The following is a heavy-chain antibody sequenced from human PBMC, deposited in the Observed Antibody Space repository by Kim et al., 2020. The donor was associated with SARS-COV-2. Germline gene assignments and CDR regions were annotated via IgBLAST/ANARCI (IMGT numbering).Heavy chain of an antibody. V-gene: IGHV3-7*03. J-gene: IGHJ4*02. CDR2: IKPDGSDK. Sequence: GGSLRLSCAASGFTLSVHWMSWVRQAPGKGLEWVADIKPDGSDKYYVDSVKGRFTISRDNAKNSLYLQMNSLGGEDTAVYYCARGHWGRDYWGQGTLVTVSS. D-gene: IGHD7-27*01. CDR1: GFTLSVHW. CDR3: ARGHWGRDY.